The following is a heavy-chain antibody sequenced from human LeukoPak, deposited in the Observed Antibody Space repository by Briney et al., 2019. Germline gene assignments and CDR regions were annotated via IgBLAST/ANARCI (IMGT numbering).Heavy chain of an antibody. CDR1: GFTFSSYW. CDR2: IKQDGSEK. V-gene: IGHV3-7*02. Sequence: PGGSLRLSCAASGFTFSSYWMSWVRQAPGKGLEWVANIKQDGSEKYYVDSVKGRFTISRDNAKNSLYLQMNSLRAEDTAVYYCASPGVIVSDAFDIWGQGTMVTVSS. D-gene: IGHD3-16*02. CDR3: ASPGVIVSDAFDI. J-gene: IGHJ3*02.